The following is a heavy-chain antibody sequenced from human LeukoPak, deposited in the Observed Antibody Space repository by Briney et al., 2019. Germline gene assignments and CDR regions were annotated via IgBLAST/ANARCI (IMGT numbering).Heavy chain of an antibody. CDR1: GGSISSHY. CDR2: IYYSGST. V-gene: IGHV4-59*11. J-gene: IGHJ4*02. D-gene: IGHD5-18*01. Sequence: PSETLSLTCTVSGGSISSHYWSWIRQPPGKGLEWIGYIYYSGSTNYNPSLKSRVTISVDTSKNQFSLKLSSVTAADTAVYYCASGRTALIDYWGQGTLVTVSS. CDR3: ASGRTALIDY.